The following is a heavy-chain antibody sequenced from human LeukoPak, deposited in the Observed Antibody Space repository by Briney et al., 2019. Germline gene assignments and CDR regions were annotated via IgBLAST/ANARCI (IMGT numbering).Heavy chain of an antibody. Sequence: NPSETLSLTCTVSGGSTSSSYWSWIRQPPGKGLEWIAFIYYSGRTDCNPSLKSRVTISVDTSKNQFSLKLSSVTAADTAMYYCARHRPESSGTAAFDYWGQGTLVTVSS. CDR3: ARHRPESSGTAAFDY. CDR1: GGSTSSSY. CDR2: IYYSGRT. D-gene: IGHD1-1*01. J-gene: IGHJ4*02. V-gene: IGHV4-59*08.